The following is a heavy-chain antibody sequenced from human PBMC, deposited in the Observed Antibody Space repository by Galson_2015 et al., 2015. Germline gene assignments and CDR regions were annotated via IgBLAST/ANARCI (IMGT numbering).Heavy chain of an antibody. CDR2: IWYDGSNK. J-gene: IGHJ4*02. CDR3: ARGGGRLKYYFDY. V-gene: IGHV3-33*01. D-gene: IGHD3-16*01. CDR1: GFTFSSYG. Sequence: SLRLSCAASGFTFSSYGMHWVRQAPGKGLEWVAVIWYDGSNKYYADSVKGRFTISRDNSRNTLYLQMNSLRAEDTAVYYCARGGGRLKYYFDYWGQGTLVTVSS.